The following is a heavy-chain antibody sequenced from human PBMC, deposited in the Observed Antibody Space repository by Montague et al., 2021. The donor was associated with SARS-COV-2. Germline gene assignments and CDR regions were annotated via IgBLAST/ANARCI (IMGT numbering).Heavy chain of an antibody. D-gene: IGHD1-1*01. CDR2: IHHTGGS. Sequence: SETLSLTCAVSGASLAGGYWWCWVRQSPGKGLEWIAEIHHTGGSNYNPSLVSRVTIFLAHSKNHPTLTLSSVTAADTAMYYCASHPVWQQLCTWGQGTLVTVSA. J-gene: IGHJ5*02. CDR3: ASHPVWQQLCT. V-gene: IGHV4-4*02. CDR1: GASLAGGYW.